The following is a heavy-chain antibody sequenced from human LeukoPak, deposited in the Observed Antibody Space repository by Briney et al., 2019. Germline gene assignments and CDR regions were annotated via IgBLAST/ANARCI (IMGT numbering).Heavy chain of an antibody. D-gene: IGHD6-19*01. Sequence: PSETLSLTCAVSGYSISSGYYWGWIRQPPGKGLEWIGRIYHSGSTYYNPSLKSRVTISVDTSKNQFSLKLSSVTAADTAVYYCARDRDSSGWYNEFDYWGQGTLVTVSS. J-gene: IGHJ4*02. CDR2: IYHSGST. CDR3: ARDRDSSGWYNEFDY. CDR1: GYSISSGYY. V-gene: IGHV4-38-2*02.